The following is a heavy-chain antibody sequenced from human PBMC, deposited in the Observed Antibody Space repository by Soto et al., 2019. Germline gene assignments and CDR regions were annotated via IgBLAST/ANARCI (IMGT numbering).Heavy chain of an antibody. D-gene: IGHD3-22*01. CDR2: IYSSGST. Sequence: PSETLSLTCTVSGGSIYSAGYYCTWIRQHPGKGLEWIGYIYSSGSTYFNPSLKSRLAMSVDTSKNQFSLELTSVTAADTAIYYCAIDRSGYYHFDQWGQGTMVTVS. J-gene: IGHJ4*02. CDR1: GGSIYSAGYY. V-gene: IGHV4-31*03. CDR3: AIDRSGYYHFDQ.